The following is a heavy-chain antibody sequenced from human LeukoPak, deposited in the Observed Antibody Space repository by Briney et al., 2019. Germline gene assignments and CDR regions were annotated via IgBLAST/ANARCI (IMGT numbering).Heavy chain of an antibody. V-gene: IGHV4-39*07. CDR3: AREVVRGARYFDY. CDR2: IYYSGST. Sequence: SETLSLTCTVSGGSISSSSYYWGWIRQPPGKGLEWIGSIYYSGSTNYNPSLKSRVTISVDTSKNQFSLKLSSVTAADTAVYYCAREVVRGARYFDYWGQGTLVTVSS. D-gene: IGHD3-10*01. CDR1: GGSISSSSYY. J-gene: IGHJ4*02.